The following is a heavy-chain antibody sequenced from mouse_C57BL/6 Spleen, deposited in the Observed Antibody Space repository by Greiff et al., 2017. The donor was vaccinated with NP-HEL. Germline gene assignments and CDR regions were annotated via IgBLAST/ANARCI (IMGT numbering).Heavy chain of an antibody. V-gene: IGHV1-64*01. Sequence: QVQLQQPGAELVKPGASVKLSCKASGYTFTSYWMHWVKQRPGQGLEWIGMIHPNSGSTNYNEKFKSKATLTVDKSSSTAYMQLSSLTSEDSAVYYCARGEIYGYDVDYWGQGTTLTVSS. CDR1: GYTFTSYW. J-gene: IGHJ2*01. D-gene: IGHD2-2*01. CDR2: IHPNSGST. CDR3: ARGEIYGYDVDY.